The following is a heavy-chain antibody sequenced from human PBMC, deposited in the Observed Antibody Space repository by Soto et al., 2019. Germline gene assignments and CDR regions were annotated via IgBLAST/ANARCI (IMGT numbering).Heavy chain of an antibody. CDR1: GGSFSGYY. J-gene: IGHJ5*02. D-gene: IGHD3-10*01. V-gene: IGHV4-34*01. Sequence: SETLSLTCAVYGGSFSGYYWSWIRQPPGKGLEWIGEINHSGSTNYNPSLKSRVTISVDTSKNQFSLKLSSVTAADTAVYYCARVVTMVRGVTRVFWFDPWGQGTLVTVSS. CDR2: INHSGST. CDR3: ARVVTMVRGVTRVFWFDP.